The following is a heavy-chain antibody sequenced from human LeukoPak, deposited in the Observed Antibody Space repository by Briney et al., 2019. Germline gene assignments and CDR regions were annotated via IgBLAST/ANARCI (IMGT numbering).Heavy chain of an antibody. D-gene: IGHD3-10*01. J-gene: IGHJ4*02. CDR1: GGSISIYY. CDR3: VRDRELNY. CDR2: IYNSGST. Sequence: PSETLSLTCTVSGGSISIYYWSWIRQPPGKGLEWIGYIYNSGSTSYNPSLKSRVTISVDTSKNQFSLNLGSVTAADTAVYYCVRDRELNYWGQGTLVTDSS. V-gene: IGHV4-59*01.